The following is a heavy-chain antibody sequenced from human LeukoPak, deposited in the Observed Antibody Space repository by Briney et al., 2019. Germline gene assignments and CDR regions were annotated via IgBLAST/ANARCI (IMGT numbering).Heavy chain of an antibody. CDR3: ARDKSWAAAGSYYYYYGMDV. CDR1: GYTLTELS. Sequence: ALVKVSCKVSGYTLTELSMHWVRQAPGKGLEWMGGFDPEDGETIYAQKFQGRVTMTEDTSTDTAYMELSRLRSDDTAVYYCARDKSWAAAGSYYYYYGMDVWGQGTTVTVSS. J-gene: IGHJ6*02. D-gene: IGHD6-13*01. V-gene: IGHV1-24*01. CDR2: FDPEDGET.